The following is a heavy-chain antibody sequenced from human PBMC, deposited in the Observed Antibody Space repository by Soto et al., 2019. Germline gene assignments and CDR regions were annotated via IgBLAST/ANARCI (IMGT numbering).Heavy chain of an antibody. D-gene: IGHD3-16*02. Sequence: QVQLVQSGAEVKKPGSSVKVSCKASGGTFSNYIFSWVRQAPGQGLEWMGRIIPILDIANYAQKFQGRVTITADKSTRTAYMELSRLRSEDTAVYYCARQTQNVIVGGYYYYAMDVWGQGTTVTVSS. V-gene: IGHV1-69*02. CDR2: IIPILDIA. CDR3: ARQTQNVIVGGYYYYAMDV. J-gene: IGHJ6*02. CDR1: GGTFSNYI.